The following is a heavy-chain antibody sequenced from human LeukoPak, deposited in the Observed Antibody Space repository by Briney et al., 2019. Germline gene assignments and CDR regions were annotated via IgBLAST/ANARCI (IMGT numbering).Heavy chain of an antibody. CDR2: IYSGGST. Sequence: GGSLRLSCAASGFTVSSNYMSWVRQAPGKGREWVSVIYSGGSTYYADSVKGRFTISRDNSKNTLYLQMNSLRAEDTAVYYCARDRYCSGGSCYSNWFDPWGQGTLVTVSS. CDR3: ARDRYCSGGSCYSNWFDP. D-gene: IGHD2-15*01. V-gene: IGHV3-66*01. CDR1: GFTVSSNY. J-gene: IGHJ5*02.